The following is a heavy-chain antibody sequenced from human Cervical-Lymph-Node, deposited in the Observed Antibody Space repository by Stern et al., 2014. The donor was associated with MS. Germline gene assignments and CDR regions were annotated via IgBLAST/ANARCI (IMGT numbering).Heavy chain of an antibody. CDR2: IYYSRST. CDR3: ARDKGMFFL. V-gene: IGHV4-59*01. CDR1: GGSITNYY. J-gene: IGHJ4*01. Sequence: QLQLQVSGPGLVKPSETLSLTCTVSGGSITNYYWSWIRQPPGKGWEWIGYIYYSRSTNYNASLKSRVTITVDTSKNQFSLKLSSVTAADTAVYYCARDKGMFFLWGQGTLVTVSS. D-gene: IGHD2/OR15-2a*01.